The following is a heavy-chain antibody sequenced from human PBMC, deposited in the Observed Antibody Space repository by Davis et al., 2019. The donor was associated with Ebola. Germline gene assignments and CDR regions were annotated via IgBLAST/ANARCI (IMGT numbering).Heavy chain of an antibody. J-gene: IGHJ4*02. CDR1: GGAVTSGGYF. CDR3: ARATWNYGAYYFDY. D-gene: IGHD1-7*01. CDR2: IYSSGDI. Sequence: PGGSLRLSCAVSGGAVTSGGYFWAWIRQPPGKGLEWIGYIYSSGDIHLSPSLRSRASIFRDTSKNHFSVALTSVTAADTAVYYCARATWNYGAYYFDYWGQGTLVTVSS. V-gene: IGHV4-61*03.